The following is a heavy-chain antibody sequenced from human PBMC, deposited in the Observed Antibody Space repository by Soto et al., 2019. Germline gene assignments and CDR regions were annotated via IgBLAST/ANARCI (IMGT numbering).Heavy chain of an antibody. J-gene: IGHJ4*02. CDR3: AKIETCTNQDFDY. V-gene: IGHV3-30*18. Sequence: QVQLVESGGGVVQPGRSLRLSCAASGLTFSSYGMHWVRQAPGKGLEWLAVISKDGRDQYYADSVKGRFTISRDNSKDTLYLQMFSLSAEDTAVYYCAKIETCTNQDFDYWGQGTLVTVSS. D-gene: IGHD2-2*01. CDR1: GLTFSSYG. CDR2: ISKDGRDQ.